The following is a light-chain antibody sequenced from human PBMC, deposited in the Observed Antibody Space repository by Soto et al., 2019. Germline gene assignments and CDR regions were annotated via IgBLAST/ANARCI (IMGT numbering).Light chain of an antibody. CDR3: QKYDTAPLT. CDR2: GAS. V-gene: IGKV1-27*01. Sequence: DIQVTRSPSSLSASLGDSVSITCRASRDISNYLAWYQQKPGQVPRLLISGASTLHSGVPSRFSGSGSGTDFTLTITSLQPEDIATYFCQKYDTAPLTFGGGTKVEI. J-gene: IGKJ4*01. CDR1: RDISNY.